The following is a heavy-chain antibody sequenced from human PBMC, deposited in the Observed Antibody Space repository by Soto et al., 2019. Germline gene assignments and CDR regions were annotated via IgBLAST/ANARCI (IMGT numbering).Heavy chain of an antibody. J-gene: IGHJ6*02. CDR3: ARARVGGYSNSYYYYYGMDV. D-gene: IGHD4-4*01. V-gene: IGHV3-23*01. CDR1: GFTFNTNA. CDR2: ISGTGSRT. Sequence: GGSLRLSCAASGFTFNTNAMSWVRQAPGKGLEWASSISGTGSRTYYADSVKGRFTIARDNSTSTAYMELSSLRSEDTAVYYCARARVGGYSNSYYYYYGMDVWGQGTTVTVSS.